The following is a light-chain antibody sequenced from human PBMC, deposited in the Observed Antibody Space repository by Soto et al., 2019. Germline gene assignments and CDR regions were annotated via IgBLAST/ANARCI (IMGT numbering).Light chain of an antibody. CDR3: QQYNTYWA. CDR2: EAS. Sequence: DIQMTQSASTLSAYVRDPVNITCRASQRIGRWVAWYQQKPGKGPKLLIYEASSLESGVPSRFSGSGSGTEFTLTINSLQPDDFAIYYCQQYNTYWAFGQGTKV. J-gene: IGKJ1*01. V-gene: IGKV1-5*03. CDR1: QRIGRW.